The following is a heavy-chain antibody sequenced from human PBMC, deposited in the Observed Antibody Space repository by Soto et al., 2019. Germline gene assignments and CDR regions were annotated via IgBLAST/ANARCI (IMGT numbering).Heavy chain of an antibody. CDR1: GFTFGDYW. Sequence: PGGSLRLSCAASGFTFGDYWMHWVRQPPGKGPEWVSRMTGDGRTTQYADSVKGRFTASRDNAKSTLYLQMNSLRAEETAVYYCATAEVDYWGQGTLVTV. CDR2: MTGDGRTT. J-gene: IGHJ4*02. CDR3: ATAEVDY. V-gene: IGHV3-74*03.